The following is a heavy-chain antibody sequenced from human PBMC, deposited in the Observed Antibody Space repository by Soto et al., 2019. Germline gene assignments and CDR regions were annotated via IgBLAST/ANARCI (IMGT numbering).Heavy chain of an antibody. CDR1: GFTFSSYA. CDR3: ARGDRGGSGSPASYYYSGLDV. V-gene: IGHV3-23*01. J-gene: IGHJ6*01. D-gene: IGHD3-10*01. CDR2: VSAGGDMT. Sequence: DVQLLESGGHLVQPGGSLRLSCAASGFTFSSYAMSWVRQAPGKGLEWVSSVSAGGDMTYYSDSVKGRFTISSDNSNNALFLQINSLRIENTALYYCARGDRGGSGSPASYYYSGLDVWGPGTAVTVS.